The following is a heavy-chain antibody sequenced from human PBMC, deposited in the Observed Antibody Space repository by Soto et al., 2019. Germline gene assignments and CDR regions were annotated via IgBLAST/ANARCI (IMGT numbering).Heavy chain of an antibody. Sequence: SETLSLTCTVSGGSISSSSYYWGWIRQPPGKGLEWIGSIYYSGSTYYNPSLRSRVTISVDTSKNQFSLKLSSVTAADTAVYYCARPIELLWFGELLYSGGFDYWGQGTLVTVSS. CDR1: GGSISSSSYY. D-gene: IGHD3-10*01. J-gene: IGHJ4*02. CDR3: ARPIELLWFGELLYSGGFDY. V-gene: IGHV4-39*01. CDR2: IYYSGST.